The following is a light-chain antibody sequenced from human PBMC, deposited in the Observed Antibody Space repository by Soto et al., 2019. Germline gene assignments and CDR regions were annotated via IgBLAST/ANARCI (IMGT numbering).Light chain of an antibody. CDR2: WAS. CDR1: QRVLHSSNNKNY. V-gene: IGKV4-1*01. Sequence: DIVMTQTPNSLGVSLSDSATVNGRSSQRVLHSSNNKNYLAWYQQKPGQPPKLLTYWASTRESGVPDRFSGSGSGTDFTLTISSLQAEDVAVYYCQQYYGTPRTFGQGTKVDVK. CDR3: QQYYGTPRT. J-gene: IGKJ1*01.